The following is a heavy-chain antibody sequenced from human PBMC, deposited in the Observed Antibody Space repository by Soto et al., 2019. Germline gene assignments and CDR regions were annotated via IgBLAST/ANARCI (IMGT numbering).Heavy chain of an antibody. CDR3: ASPLVVANAFDI. V-gene: IGHV3-21*01. Sequence: GGSLRLSCAASGFTFSSYSMNWVRQAPGKGLEWVSSISSSSSYIYYADSVKGRFTISRDNAKNSLYLQMNSLRAEDTAVYYCASPLVVANAFDIWGQGTMVTVSS. D-gene: IGHD1-26*01. CDR1: GFTFSSYS. CDR2: ISSSSSYI. J-gene: IGHJ3*02.